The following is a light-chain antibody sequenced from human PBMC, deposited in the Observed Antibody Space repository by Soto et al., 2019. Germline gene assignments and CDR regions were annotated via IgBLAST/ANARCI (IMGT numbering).Light chain of an antibody. Sequence: EIVMPRFPSALSVSQGERATLSCRASQSVSSNLAWYQQNPGQAPRLLIYGASTRATGIPARFSGSGSGTEFTLTISSLQSEDFAVYYCQQYNNWWTFGQGTKV. V-gene: IGKV3-15*01. CDR2: GAS. CDR1: QSVSSN. CDR3: QQYNNWWT. J-gene: IGKJ1*01.